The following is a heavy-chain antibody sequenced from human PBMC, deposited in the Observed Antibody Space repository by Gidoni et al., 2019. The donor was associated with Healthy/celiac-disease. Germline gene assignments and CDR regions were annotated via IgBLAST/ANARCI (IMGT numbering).Heavy chain of an antibody. V-gene: IGHV4-38-2*02. CDR2: IYHSGST. J-gene: IGHJ4*02. CDR1: GYSISSGYY. Sequence: QVQLQESGPGLVKPSETLSLTCAVSGYSISSGYYWGWIRQPPGKGLEWIGSIYHSGSTYYNPSLKSRVTISVDTSKNQFSLKLSSVTAADTAVYYCARDVDSSGYYYSWGQGTLVTVSS. D-gene: IGHD3-22*01. CDR3: ARDVDSSGYYYS.